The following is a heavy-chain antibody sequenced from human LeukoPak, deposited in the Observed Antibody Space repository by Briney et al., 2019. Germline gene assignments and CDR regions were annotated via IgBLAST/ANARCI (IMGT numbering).Heavy chain of an antibody. CDR1: GFTFSSYA. CDR2: ISYDGSNK. CDR3: ARDVTVTTFDY. D-gene: IGHD4-17*01. J-gene: IGHJ4*02. Sequence: PGGSLRLSCAASGFTFSSYAMHWVRQAPGKGLEWVAVISYDGSNKYYADSVKGRFTISRDNSKITLCLQMNSLRAEDTAVYYCARDVTVTTFDYWGQGTLVTVSS. V-gene: IGHV3-30*04.